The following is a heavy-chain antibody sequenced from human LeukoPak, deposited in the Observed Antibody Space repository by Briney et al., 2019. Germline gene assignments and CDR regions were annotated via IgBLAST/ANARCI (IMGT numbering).Heavy chain of an antibody. Sequence: ASVKVSYKVSGYTLTELSMHWVRQAPGKGLEWMGGFDPEDGETIYAQKFQGRVTMTEDTSTDTAYMELSSLRSEDTAVYYCATTIVAREDYYYYMDVWGKGTTVTVSS. D-gene: IGHD5-12*01. J-gene: IGHJ6*03. CDR1: GYTLTELS. CDR3: ATTIVAREDYYYYMDV. CDR2: FDPEDGET. V-gene: IGHV1-24*01.